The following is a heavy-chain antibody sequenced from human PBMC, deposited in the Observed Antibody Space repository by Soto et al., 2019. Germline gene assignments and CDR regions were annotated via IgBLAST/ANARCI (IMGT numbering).Heavy chain of an antibody. V-gene: IGHV4-31*01. J-gene: IGHJ6*02. CDR3: ARATVAAAAGNYYYGIDV. Sequence: SETLSLTCTVSGGSISSGGYYWSWIRQHPGKGQEWIGYIYYSGGTYYNPSLKSQITISVDTSKNHFSLKLSSVTAADTAMYYCARATVAAAAGNYYYGIDVWGQGTTVTVSS. D-gene: IGHD6-13*01. CDR2: IYYSGGT. CDR1: GGSISSGGYY.